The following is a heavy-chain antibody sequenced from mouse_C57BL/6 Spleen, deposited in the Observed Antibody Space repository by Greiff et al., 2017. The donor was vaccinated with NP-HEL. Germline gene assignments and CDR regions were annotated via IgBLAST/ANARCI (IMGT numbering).Heavy chain of an antibody. J-gene: IGHJ1*03. CDR2: INPSNGGT. Sequence: QVHVKQPGTELVKPGASVKLSCKASGYTFTSYWMHWVKQRPGQGLEWIGNINPSNGGTNYNEKFKSKATLTVDKSSSTAYMQLSSLTSEDSAVYYCARGGDPEDFDVWGTGTTVTVSS. D-gene: IGHD3-3*01. CDR1: GYTFTSYW. V-gene: IGHV1-53*01. CDR3: ARGGDPEDFDV.